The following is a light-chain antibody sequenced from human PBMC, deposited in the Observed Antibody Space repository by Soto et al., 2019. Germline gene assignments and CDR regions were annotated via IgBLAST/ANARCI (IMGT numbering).Light chain of an antibody. CDR1: QSVSSNY. J-gene: IGKJ1*01. V-gene: IGKV3-20*01. CDR3: QQYVISPRT. Sequence: EIVLTQSPGTLSLSPGERATLSCRASQSVSSNYLAWYQQKPGQAPRLLIYGASNRATGIPDRFSGSGSGTDFTLTISRLEPEDFAVYYCQQYVISPRTFGQGTKVEIK. CDR2: GAS.